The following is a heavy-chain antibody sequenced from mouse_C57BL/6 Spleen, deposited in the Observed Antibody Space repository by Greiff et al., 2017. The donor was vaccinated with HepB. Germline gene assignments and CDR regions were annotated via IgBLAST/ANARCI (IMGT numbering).Heavy chain of an antibody. V-gene: IGHV3-5*01. D-gene: IGHD2-4*01. CDR1: GISITTGNYR. Sequence: DVQLQESGPGLVKPSQTVFLTCTVTGISITTGNYRWSWIRQFPGNKLEWIGYIYYSGTITYYPSLTSRTTITRDTPKNQFFLEMNSLTAEDTATYYCARSYYDYDGGYFDVWGTGTTVTVSS. CDR3: ARSYYDYDGGYFDV. J-gene: IGHJ1*03. CDR2: IYYSGTI.